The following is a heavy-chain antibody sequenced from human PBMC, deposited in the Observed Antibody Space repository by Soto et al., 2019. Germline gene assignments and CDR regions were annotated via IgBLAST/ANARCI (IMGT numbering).Heavy chain of an antibody. CDR1: GGSISSYY. CDR2: IYYSGST. V-gene: IGHV4-59*08. CDR3: ARASLGDYGY. J-gene: IGHJ4*02. D-gene: IGHD4-17*01. Sequence: SETLSLTCTVSGGSISSYYWSWIRQPPGKGLEWIGYIYYSGSTNYNPSLKSRVTISVDTSKNQFSLKLSSVTAADTAVYYCARASLGDYGYWGQGTLVTSPQ.